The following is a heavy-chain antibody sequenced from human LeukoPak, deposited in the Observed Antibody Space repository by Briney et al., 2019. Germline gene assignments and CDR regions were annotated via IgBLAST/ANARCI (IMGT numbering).Heavy chain of an antibody. D-gene: IGHD3-10*01. CDR3: ARGGRYYGSGSYYYYYYMDV. CDR2: IYTSGGT. CDR1: GGSISSGSYH. Sequence: SETLSLTCTVSGGSISSGSYHWSWIRQPAGKGLEWIGRIYTSGGTNYNPSLKSRVTISVDTYKNQFSLKLSSVTAADTAVYYCARGGRYYGSGSYYYYYYMDVWGKGTTVTISS. J-gene: IGHJ6*03. V-gene: IGHV4-61*02.